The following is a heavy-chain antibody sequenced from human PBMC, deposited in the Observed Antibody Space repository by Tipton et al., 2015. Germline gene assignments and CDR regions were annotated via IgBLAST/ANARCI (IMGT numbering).Heavy chain of an antibody. Sequence: QVQLVQSGGEVKKPGSSVKVSCKASADTFSEYSIGWVRQAPGQGLEWVGGIITVLGRPTYGQKFQGRVTISADLSSGTAYMELSSLRSDDTAIYYCVRDERAPGVYTYCADVWGQGTTVTVSS. CDR2: IITVLGRP. D-gene: IGHD5-24*01. CDR3: VRDERAPGVYTYCADV. CDR1: ADTFSEYS. J-gene: IGHJ6*02. V-gene: IGHV1-69*01.